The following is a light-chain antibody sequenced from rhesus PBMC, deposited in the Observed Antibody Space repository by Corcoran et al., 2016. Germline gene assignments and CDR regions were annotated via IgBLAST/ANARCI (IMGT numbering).Light chain of an antibody. CDR2: NAS. CDR1: QGMRNY. J-gene: IGKJ3*01. V-gene: IGKV1S16*01. Sequence: DIQMTQSPSSLSASVGDTVTITCRVSQGMRNYLAWYQQKPGKAPKPLMSNASSLENGVPARFRGSGSWTDFTLINSSLPPENFDTFYCPQPNSYPLTFAPGTKLNIK. CDR3: PQPNSYPLT.